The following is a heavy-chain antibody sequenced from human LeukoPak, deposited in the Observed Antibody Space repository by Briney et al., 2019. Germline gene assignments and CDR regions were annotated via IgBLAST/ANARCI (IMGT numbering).Heavy chain of an antibody. CDR2: ISGDGGST. J-gene: IGHJ4*02. V-gene: IGHV3-43*02. D-gene: IGHD3-16*02. CDR1: GFTFDDYA. Sequence: PGGSLRLSCAASGFTFDDYAMHWLRQAPGKGLEWVSLISGDGGSTYYADSVKGRFTISRDNSKNSLYLQMNSLRTEDTALYYCAKVPLTFGGVIAATYFDYWGQGTLVTVSS. CDR3: AKVPLTFGGVIAATYFDY.